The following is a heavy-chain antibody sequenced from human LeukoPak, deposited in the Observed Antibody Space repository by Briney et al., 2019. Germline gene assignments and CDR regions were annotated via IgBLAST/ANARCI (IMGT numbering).Heavy chain of an antibody. J-gene: IGHJ5*02. CDR1: GFTFSSYS. Sequence: GRSLRLSCAASGFTFSSYSMTWVRQAPGKGPEWVSSISSSSSYIYYADSVKGRFTISRDNAKNSLYLQMNSLRAEDTAVYYCARSPLRSYYYGSGSYSWFDPWGQGTLVTVSS. CDR2: ISSSSSYI. V-gene: IGHV3-21*01. CDR3: ARSPLRSYYYGSGSYSWFDP. D-gene: IGHD3-10*01.